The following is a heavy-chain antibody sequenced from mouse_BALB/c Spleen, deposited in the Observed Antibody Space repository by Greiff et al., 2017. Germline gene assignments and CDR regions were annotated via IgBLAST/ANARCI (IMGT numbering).Heavy chain of an antibody. V-gene: IGHV2-9*02. J-gene: IGHJ4*01. CDR3: DRDGWDNYYAMDY. CDR1: GFSLTSYG. CDR2: IWAGGST. Sequence: QVQLKESGPGLVAPSQSLSITCTVSGFSLTSYGVHWVRQPPGKGLEWLGVIWAGGSTNYNSALMSRLSISKDNSKTQVFLKMNSLQTDDTAMYYCDRDGWDNYYAMDYWGQGTSVTVSS. D-gene: IGHD3-3*01.